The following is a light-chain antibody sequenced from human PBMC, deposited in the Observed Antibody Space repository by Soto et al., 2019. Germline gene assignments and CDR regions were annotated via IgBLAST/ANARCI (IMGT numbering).Light chain of an antibody. CDR3: HQFGDSPQT. CDR2: STS. J-gene: IGKJ1*01. Sequence: EIVLTQSQGTLSLSPGDRATLSCRASQSLSVSYIAWYQQKPGQAPRLLIYSTSTRAAGIPDRFTGRGSGTHFTLAISSLEPEDLAVYYCHQFGDSPQTFGQGTTVEV. V-gene: IGKV3-20*01. CDR1: QSLSVSY.